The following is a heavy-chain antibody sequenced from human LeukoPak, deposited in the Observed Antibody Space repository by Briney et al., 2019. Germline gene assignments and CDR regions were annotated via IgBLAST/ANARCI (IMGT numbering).Heavy chain of an antibody. CDR2: IYYSGTT. V-gene: IGHV4-59*08. CDR3: ARHWYGDYVYGLDV. D-gene: IGHD4-17*01. J-gene: IGHJ6*02. Sequence: SETLSLTCTVSSGSILSYYWSWIRQPPGKGLEWIGNIYYSGTTNYNPSLKSRVSISIDTSRKQFSLKPSSVTAADTAVYYCARHWYGDYVYGLDVWGQGTTVAVSS. CDR1: SGSILSYY.